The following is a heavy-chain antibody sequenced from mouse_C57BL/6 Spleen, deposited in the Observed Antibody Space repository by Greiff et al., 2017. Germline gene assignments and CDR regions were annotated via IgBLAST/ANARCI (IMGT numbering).Heavy chain of an antibody. V-gene: IGHV6-3*01. CDR3: TGGYYDYSSYAMDY. J-gene: IGHJ4*01. Sequence: EVQGVESGGGLVQPGGSMKLSCVASGFTFSNYWMNWVRQSPEKGLEWVAQIRLKSDNYATHYAESVKGRFTISRDDSKSSVYLQMNNLRAEDTGIYYCTGGYYDYSSYAMDYWGQGTSVTVSS. CDR1: GFTFSNYW. D-gene: IGHD2-4*01. CDR2: IRLKSDNYAT.